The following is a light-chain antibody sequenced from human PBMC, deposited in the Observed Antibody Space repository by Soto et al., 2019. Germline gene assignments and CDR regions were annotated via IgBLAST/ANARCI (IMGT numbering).Light chain of an antibody. CDR1: QSVSSN. CDR3: QQYNNWPPYT. V-gene: IGKV3D-15*01. Sequence: EIVMTQSPATLSVSPGERATLSCRASQSVSSNLAWYQQKPGQAPRLLIYAASLRATGIPARFSGSGSGTEFTLTISSLQSEDFAVYYCQQYNNWPPYTFGQGTKLESK. J-gene: IGKJ2*01. CDR2: AAS.